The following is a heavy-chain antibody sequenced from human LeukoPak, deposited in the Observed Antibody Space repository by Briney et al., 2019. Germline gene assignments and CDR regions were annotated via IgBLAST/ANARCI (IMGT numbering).Heavy chain of an antibody. V-gene: IGHV4-39*01. D-gene: IGHD3-22*01. CDR2: IYYSGST. Sequence: PSETVSLTCTVSGGSISSYYWGWIRQPPGKGLEWIGSIYYSGSTYYNPSLKSRVTISVDTSKNQFSLKLSSVTAADTAVYYCARVRDYYDNRLFDYWGQGTLVTVSS. CDR1: GGSISSYY. J-gene: IGHJ4*02. CDR3: ARVRDYYDNRLFDY.